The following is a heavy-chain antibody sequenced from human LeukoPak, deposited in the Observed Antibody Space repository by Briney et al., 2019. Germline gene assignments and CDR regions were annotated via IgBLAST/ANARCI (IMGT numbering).Heavy chain of an antibody. D-gene: IGHD3-10*01. CDR2: INHSGSS. Sequence: PSETLSLTCAVYGGSFSGYYWTWICQPPGKGLEWIGEINHSGSSNYNPSLKSRVTISLDTSKNQFSLRLSSVTAADTAVYYCARSYNRVELLYYWGQGTLVTVSS. J-gene: IGHJ4*02. CDR1: GGSFSGYY. V-gene: IGHV4-34*01. CDR3: ARSYNRVELLYY.